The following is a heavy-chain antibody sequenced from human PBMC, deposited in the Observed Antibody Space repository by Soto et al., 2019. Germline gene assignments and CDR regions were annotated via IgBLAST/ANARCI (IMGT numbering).Heavy chain of an antibody. CDR1: GFTFTISA. D-gene: IGHD3-9*01. V-gene: IGHV1-58*01. Sequence: GASVKVSCKASGFTFTISAVQWVRQARGQRLEWIGWIVVGSGNTNYAQKFQERVTITRDMSTSTAYMELSSLRSEDTAVYYCAADRAYYDILTRYYGPWGQGTLVTVSS. CDR3: AADRAYYDILTRYYGP. CDR2: IVVGSGNT. J-gene: IGHJ5*02.